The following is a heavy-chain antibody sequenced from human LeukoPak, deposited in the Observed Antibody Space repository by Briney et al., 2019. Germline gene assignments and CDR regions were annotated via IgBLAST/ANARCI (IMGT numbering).Heavy chain of an antibody. Sequence: PGGSLRLSCAASGFTVSSNYMSWVRQAPGKGLEWVSVIYSGGSTYYADSVKGRFTISRDNSKNTLYLQMNSLRAEDTAVYYCARGYYDSSGYYYFDYWGQGTLVTVSS. CDR2: IYSGGST. V-gene: IGHV3-53*01. D-gene: IGHD3-22*01. CDR1: GFTVSSNY. J-gene: IGHJ4*02. CDR3: ARGYYDSSGYYYFDY.